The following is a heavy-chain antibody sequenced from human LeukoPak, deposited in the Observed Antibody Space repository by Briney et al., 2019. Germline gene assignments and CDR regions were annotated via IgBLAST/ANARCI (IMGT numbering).Heavy chain of an antibody. J-gene: IGHJ5*02. CDR3: ARDDCSSISSYHNWFDP. CDR1: GFTFSSYW. Sequence: GGSLRLSCAASGFTFSSYWMSWVRQAPGKGLEWVANIKQDGSDKYYVDSVKGRFTISRDNAKNSLYLQMNSLIAENTVVYYCARDDCSSISSYHNWFDPWGKGTLVTSPQ. D-gene: IGHD2-2*01. V-gene: IGHV3-7*01. CDR2: IKQDGSDK.